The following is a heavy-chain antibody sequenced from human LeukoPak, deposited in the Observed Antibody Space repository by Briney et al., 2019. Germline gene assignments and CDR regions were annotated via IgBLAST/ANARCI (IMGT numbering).Heavy chain of an antibody. CDR2: IYYSGST. CDR3: ARDRSVGATWGVNWFDP. CDR1: GGSISSYY. Sequence: SETLSLTCTVSGGSISSYYWSWIRQPPGKGLEWIGHIYYSGSTNYNPSLKSRVTISVDTSKNQFSLKLSSVTAADTAVYHCARDRSVGATWGVNWFDPWGQGTLVTVSS. J-gene: IGHJ5*02. D-gene: IGHD1-26*01. V-gene: IGHV4-59*01.